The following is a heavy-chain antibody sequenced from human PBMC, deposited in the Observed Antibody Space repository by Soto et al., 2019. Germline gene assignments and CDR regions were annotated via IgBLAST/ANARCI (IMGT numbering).Heavy chain of an antibody. V-gene: IGHV4-34*01. CDR1: GGSFSGYY. D-gene: IGHD3-22*01. CDR2: INHSGST. Sequence: QVQLQQWGAGLLKPSETLSLTCAVYGGSFSGYYWSWIRQPPGKGLEWIGEINHSGSTNYNPSLKGRVTISVDTSKNQFSLELSSVTAADTAVYYCARGPRYYNSEPLYWGQGTLVTVSS. J-gene: IGHJ4*02. CDR3: ARGPRYYNSEPLY.